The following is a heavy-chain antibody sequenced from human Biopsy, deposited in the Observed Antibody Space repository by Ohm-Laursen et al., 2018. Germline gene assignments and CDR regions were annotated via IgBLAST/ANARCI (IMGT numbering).Heavy chain of an antibody. CDR2: IRGSGLTT. J-gene: IGHJ3*01. D-gene: IGHD4-17*01. CDR3: TCRYGDSPL. V-gene: IGHV3-23*01. Sequence: SLRLSCAATGFTLSGFWMSWVRQAPGKGLEGVSAIRGSGLTTFYTDSVKGRFTISRDNSKNTLSLQMNSLRAEDTAIYYCTCRYGDSPLWGQGTMVTVSS. CDR1: GFTLSGFW.